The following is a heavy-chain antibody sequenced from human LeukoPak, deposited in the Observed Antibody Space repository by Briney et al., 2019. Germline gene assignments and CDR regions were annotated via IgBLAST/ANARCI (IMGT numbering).Heavy chain of an antibody. Sequence: ASVKVSCKASGYTFTSYDINWVRQATGQGLEWMGWMNSNSGNTGYAQKFQGRVTMTRDTSISTAYMELSSLRSEDTAVYYCARRADYYDSSCYQHWGQGTPVTVSS. J-gene: IGHJ4*02. CDR3: ARRADYYDSSCYQH. CDR2: MNSNSGNT. D-gene: IGHD3-22*01. V-gene: IGHV1-8*01. CDR1: GYTFTSYD.